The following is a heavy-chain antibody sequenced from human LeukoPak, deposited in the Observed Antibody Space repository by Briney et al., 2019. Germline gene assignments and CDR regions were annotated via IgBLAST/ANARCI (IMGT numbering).Heavy chain of an antibody. V-gene: IGHV1-18*01. CDR1: GGTFSSYA. Sequence: ASVKVSCKASGGTFSSYAISWVRRAPGQGLEWMGWVSAYNGNTNYAQKLQGRVTMTTDTSINTAYMELRSLRSDDTAVYYCARDDYDILTGYNNAIGFDYWGQGTLVTVSS. CDR3: ARDDYDILTGYNNAIGFDY. J-gene: IGHJ4*02. CDR2: VSAYNGNT. D-gene: IGHD3-9*01.